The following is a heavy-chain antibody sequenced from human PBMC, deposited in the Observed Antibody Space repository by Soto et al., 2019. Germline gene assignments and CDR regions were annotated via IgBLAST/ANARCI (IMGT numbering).Heavy chain of an antibody. CDR3: VQDPSRGGWYGFFLH. CDR1: GFIFSDYA. CDR2: ISNNGGST. J-gene: IGHJ1*01. Sequence: PGGSLRLSCSASGFIFSDYAMHWVRLTPGKGLEFVSAISNNGGSTNDAPSVWGRFTISRDNSKNTVYLEMSSLRVEDTAIYYCVQDPSRGGWYGFFLHWGQGTVVTVSS. V-gene: IGHV3-64D*06. D-gene: IGHD6-19*01.